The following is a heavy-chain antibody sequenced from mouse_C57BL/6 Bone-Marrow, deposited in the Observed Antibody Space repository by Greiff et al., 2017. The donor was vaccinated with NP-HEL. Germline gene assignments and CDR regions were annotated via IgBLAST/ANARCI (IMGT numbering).Heavy chain of an antibody. V-gene: IGHV1-55*01. CDR1: GYTFTSYW. J-gene: IGHJ4*01. CDR3: ARVFGNYAGAMDY. CDR2: IYPGSGST. D-gene: IGHD2-1*01. Sequence: QVQLQQPGAELVKPGASVKMSCKASGYTFTSYWITWVKQRPGQGLEWIGDIYPGSGSTNYNEKFKSKATLTVDTSSSTAYMQLSSLTSEDSAVYYGARVFGNYAGAMDYWGQGTSVTVSS.